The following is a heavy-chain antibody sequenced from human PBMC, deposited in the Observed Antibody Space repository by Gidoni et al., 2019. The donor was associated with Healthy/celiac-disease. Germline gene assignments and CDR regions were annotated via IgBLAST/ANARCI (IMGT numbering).Heavy chain of an antibody. CDR3: ARDVACGSCYPLSGEPNDAFDI. J-gene: IGHJ3*02. CDR2: IYHSGST. Sequence: QVQLQVSGPGLVKPSGTLSLTCAVSGGSISSSNWWRLGRQPPGKGLEWIGEIYHSGSTNYNPSLKSRVTISVDKSKNQFSLKLSSVTAADTAVYYGARDVACGSCYPLSGEPNDAFDIWGQGTMVTVSS. D-gene: IGHD2-15*01. V-gene: IGHV4-4*02. CDR1: GGSISSSNW.